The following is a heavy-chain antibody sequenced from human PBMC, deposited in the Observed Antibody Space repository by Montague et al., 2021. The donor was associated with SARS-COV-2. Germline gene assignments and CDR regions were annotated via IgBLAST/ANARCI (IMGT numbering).Heavy chain of an antibody. CDR2: IYYTGST. CDR1: GGSISGYY. Sequence: SETLSLTCTVSGGSISGYYWTWMRQPPGKGLEWLGHIYYTGSTKYNPSLKSRVTISIDTPKNQFSLKLRSVTAADTAVYSCARERSADYYDGSGYHSYKYGMDVWGQGTTVTVSS. D-gene: IGHD3-22*01. V-gene: IGHV4-59*01. J-gene: IGHJ6*02. CDR3: ARERSADYYDGSGYHSYKYGMDV.